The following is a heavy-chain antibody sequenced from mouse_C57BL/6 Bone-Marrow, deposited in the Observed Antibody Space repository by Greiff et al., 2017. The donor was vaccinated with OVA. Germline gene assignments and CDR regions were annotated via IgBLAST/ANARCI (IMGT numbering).Heavy chain of an antibody. V-gene: IGHV1-5*01. D-gene: IGHD1-1*01. Sequence: EVQLQQSGTVLARPGASVKMSCKTSGYTFTSYWMHWVKQRPGQGLEWIGAIYPGNSDTSYNQKFKGKAKLTAVTSASTAYMELSSLTNEDSAVYYCTSQPYYYGSSWFAYWGQGTLVTVSA. CDR1: GYTFTSYW. CDR2: IYPGNSDT. J-gene: IGHJ3*01. CDR3: TSQPYYYGSSWFAY.